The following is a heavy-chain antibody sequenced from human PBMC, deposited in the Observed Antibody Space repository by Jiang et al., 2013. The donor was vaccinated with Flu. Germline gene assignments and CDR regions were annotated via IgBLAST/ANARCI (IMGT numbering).Heavy chain of an antibody. CDR1: GGSISNYY. J-gene: IGHJ4*02. V-gene: IGHV4-59*08. D-gene: IGHD1-1*01. CDR2: VYYSGRM. CDR3: ARRGDWNDWGY. Sequence: GSGLVKPSETLSLTCSVSGGSISNYYWSWIRQSPGKGLEWIGYVYYSGRMNYNPSLKSRVTISVDMSKNQLSLKLSSVTAADTAVYCARRGDWNDWGYWGQGILVTVSS.